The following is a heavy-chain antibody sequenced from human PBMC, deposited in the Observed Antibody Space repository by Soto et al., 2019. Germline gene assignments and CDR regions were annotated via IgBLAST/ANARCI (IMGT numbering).Heavy chain of an antibody. CDR3: ARDLGGAFDS. V-gene: IGHV3-48*02. CDR2: ISGGGRPI. D-gene: IGHD3-10*01. J-gene: IGHJ4*02. CDR1: GFTFSTFS. Sequence: EVQLVESGGGSVQPGGSLRLSCAASGFTFSTFSMNWVRQAPGRGLEWVSYISGGGRPISYADSVKGRFTNSRDNTKNSLYLQMDSRTDENTAVYYCARDLGGAFDSWGQGTLVTVSS.